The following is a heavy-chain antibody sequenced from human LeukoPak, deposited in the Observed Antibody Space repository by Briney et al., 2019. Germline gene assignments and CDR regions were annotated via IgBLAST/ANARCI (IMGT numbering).Heavy chain of an antibody. CDR2: IYPGDSDT. D-gene: IGHD3-10*01. V-gene: IGHV5-51*01. CDR3: ARTMVRGVIISWYFDY. CDR1: GYSFTSYW. Sequence: GESLQISCKGSGYSFTSYWIGWVRQLPGKGLEWMGIIYPGDSDTRYSPSFQGQVTISADKSISTAYLQWSSLKASDTAMYYCARTMVRGVIISWYFDYWGQGTLVTVSS. J-gene: IGHJ4*02.